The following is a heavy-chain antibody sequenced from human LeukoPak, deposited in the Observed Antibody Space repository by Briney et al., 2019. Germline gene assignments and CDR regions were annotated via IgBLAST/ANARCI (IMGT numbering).Heavy chain of an antibody. CDR1: GGSISSGTHF. CDR2: IYYSGST. J-gene: IGHJ4*02. V-gene: IGHV4-39*01. CDR3: ERNASDSWTSYFDY. Sequence: SETLSLIPTVSGGSISSGTHFWGWVRQPPGKGLEWIGSIYYSGSTSYNPSLKSRVTIFVDTSKNQFYLKLDPVTAADTAVYYCERNASDSWTSYFDYWGQGTLVTVSS. D-gene: IGHD1-26*01.